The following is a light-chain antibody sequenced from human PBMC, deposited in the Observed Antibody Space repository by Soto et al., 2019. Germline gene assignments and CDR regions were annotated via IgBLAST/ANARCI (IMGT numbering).Light chain of an antibody. CDR3: AAWDDSLNGVV. CDR2: ISS. Sequence: QSVLTQSPSASGTPGQRVTISCSGSSSNIGSNIVNWYQQLPGTAPKLLIYISSHRPSGVPDRFSGSKSGTSASLAISGLQSEDEAVYYCAAWDDSLNGVVFGGGTQLTVL. J-gene: IGLJ2*01. CDR1: SSNIGSNI. V-gene: IGLV1-44*01.